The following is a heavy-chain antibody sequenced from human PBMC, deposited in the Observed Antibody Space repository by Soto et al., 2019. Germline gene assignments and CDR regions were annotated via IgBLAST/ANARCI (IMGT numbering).Heavy chain of an antibody. CDR2: INPYSGGT. D-gene: IGHD6-13*01. CDR1: GYTFTGYY. CDR3: ARVREQQLAYCYYYYMDV. Sequence: ASVKVSCKASGYTFTGYYMHWVRQAPGQGLEWMGWINPYSGGTNYAQKFQGRVTMTRDTSTSTAYMELSRLRSDDTAVYYCARVREQQLAYCYYYYMDVWGKGTTVTVSS. V-gene: IGHV1-2*02. J-gene: IGHJ6*03.